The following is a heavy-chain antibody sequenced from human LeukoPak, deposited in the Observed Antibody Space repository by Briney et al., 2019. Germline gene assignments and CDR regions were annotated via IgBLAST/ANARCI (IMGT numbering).Heavy chain of an antibody. CDR3: ASYDFWSGYGHY. CDR1: GGSISNYY. Sequence: SETLSLTCTVSGGSISNYYWNWIRQSAGRGLELIGRIYSRGSTNYNPSLKSRVTISVDTSKNQFSLKLSSVTAADTAVYYCASYDFWSGYGHYWGQGTLVTVSS. J-gene: IGHJ4*02. CDR2: IYSRGST. V-gene: IGHV4-4*07. D-gene: IGHD3-3*01.